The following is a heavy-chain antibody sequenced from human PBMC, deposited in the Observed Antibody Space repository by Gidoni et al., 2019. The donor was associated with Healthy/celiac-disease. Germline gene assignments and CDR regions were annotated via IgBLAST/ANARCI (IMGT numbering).Heavy chain of an antibody. CDR2: IITVFGTA. D-gene: IGHD6-6*01. CDR1: GVTFSSYA. V-gene: IGHV1-69*06. J-gene: IGHJ5*02. CDR3: ARGGIWQLARNWFDP. Sequence: QVQLVQSGAEVKKPGSSVKVSCQASGVTFSSYAISWVRQPPGQGLEWMGGIITVFGTASYAQKFQSRVAITADKSTGTAYMELSSLRSEDTAVYYCARGGIWQLARNWFDPWGQGTLVTVSS.